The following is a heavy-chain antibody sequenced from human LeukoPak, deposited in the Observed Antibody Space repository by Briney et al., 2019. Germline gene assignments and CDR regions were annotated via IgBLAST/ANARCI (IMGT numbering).Heavy chain of an antibody. V-gene: IGHV3-30*18. CDR2: TSYDGSDK. CDR3: AKEETYNAFDI. CDR1: GFTFGSYG. J-gene: IGHJ3*02. Sequence: PGGSLRLSCAASGFTFGSYGMHWVRQAPGKGLEWVAVTSYDGSDKYYADSVKGRFTISRDNSKNTLYLQMSSLRAEDTAVYYCAKEETYNAFDIWGQGTMVTVSS. D-gene: IGHD2-2*02.